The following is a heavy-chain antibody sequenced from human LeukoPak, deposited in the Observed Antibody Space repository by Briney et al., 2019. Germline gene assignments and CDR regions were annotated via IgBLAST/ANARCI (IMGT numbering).Heavy chain of an antibody. CDR3: ARTTLLYSDWSPDAFDI. J-gene: IGHJ3*02. CDR1: GGSLSSGSYY. Sequence: SETLSLTCTVSGGSLSSGSYYWRWIRQPAGTGLEWIGRIYTSGSTNYNPSLKSRVTMSVDTSKNQFSLKLSSVTAADTAVYYCARTTLLYSDWSPDAFDIWGQGTMVTVSS. CDR2: IYTSGST. D-gene: IGHD3-9*01. V-gene: IGHV4-61*02.